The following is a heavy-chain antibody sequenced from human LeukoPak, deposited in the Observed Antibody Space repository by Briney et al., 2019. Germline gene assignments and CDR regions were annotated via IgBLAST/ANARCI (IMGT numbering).Heavy chain of an antibody. V-gene: IGHV4-59*08. J-gene: IGHJ4*02. CDR2: IYYSGST. CDR1: GGSVSSYY. D-gene: IGHD3-22*01. CDR3: ARALITMIVED. Sequence: SETLSLTCTVSGGSVSSYYWSWIRQPPGKGLEWIGYIYYSGSTNYNPSLKSRVTISVDTSKNQFSLKLSSVTAADTAVYYCARALITMIVEDWGQGTLVTVSS.